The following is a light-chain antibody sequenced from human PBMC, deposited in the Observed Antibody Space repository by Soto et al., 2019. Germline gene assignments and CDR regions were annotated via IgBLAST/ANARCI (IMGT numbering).Light chain of an antibody. V-gene: IGKV3-20*01. J-gene: IGKJ1*01. CDR3: QQYFASSWT. Sequence: EIVLTQSPGTLSLSLGERATLSCRASQSISSTYLAWYRQKSGQAPRLLIYAASSRATGIPDRFSGSGSGTDFTLTISRLEPEDFAVYYCQQYFASSWTFGQVTKVDIK. CDR1: QSISSTY. CDR2: AAS.